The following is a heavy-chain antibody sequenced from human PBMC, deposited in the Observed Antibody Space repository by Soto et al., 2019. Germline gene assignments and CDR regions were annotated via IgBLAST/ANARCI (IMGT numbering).Heavy chain of an antibody. J-gene: IGHJ4*02. CDR1: GGYISTSNW. Sequence: TSETLSLPYAVSGGYISTSNWWSWVRQPPGKGLEWIGEIYHSGSTNYNPSLKSRVTISVDKSKNQFSLKLSYVTAADTAVYYSSSLRREWELLSGRPDYWGQERLVTVSS. V-gene: IGHV4-4*02. CDR2: IYHSGST. CDR3: SSLRREWELLSGRPDY. D-gene: IGHD1-26*01.